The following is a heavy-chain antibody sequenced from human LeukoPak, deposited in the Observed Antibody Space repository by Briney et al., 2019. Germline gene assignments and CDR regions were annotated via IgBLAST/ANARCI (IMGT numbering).Heavy chain of an antibody. Sequence: GESLKISCKGSGYSFTSYWIGWVRQMPGKVLEWMGIIYPGDSDTRYSPSFQGQVTISADKSISTAYLQWSSLKASDTAMYYCARLRMTTVTANAFDIWGQGTMVTVSS. CDR1: GYSFTSYW. CDR3: ARLRMTTVTANAFDI. D-gene: IGHD4-17*01. J-gene: IGHJ3*02. V-gene: IGHV5-51*01. CDR2: IYPGDSDT.